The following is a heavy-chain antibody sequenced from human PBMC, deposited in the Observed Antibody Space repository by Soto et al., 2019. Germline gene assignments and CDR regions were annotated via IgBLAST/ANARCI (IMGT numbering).Heavy chain of an antibody. D-gene: IGHD1-26*01. Sequence: QVQLQESGPGLVKPSQALSLTCTVSGGSISSDCYFWSWVRPHPGKGLEWIEYMYYSGSTYYNPFLKSRVSVAVDTSKKWFALMLTSVAAAETVVYYCARCIGSYLRDWGQGTLVTVSS. J-gene: IGHJ4*02. CDR3: ARCIGSYLRD. CDR2: MYYSGST. V-gene: IGHV4-31*03. CDR1: GGSISSDCYF.